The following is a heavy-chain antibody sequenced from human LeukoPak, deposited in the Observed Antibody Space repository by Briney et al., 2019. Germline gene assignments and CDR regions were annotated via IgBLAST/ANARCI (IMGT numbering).Heavy chain of an antibody. D-gene: IGHD3-22*01. J-gene: IGHJ4*02. CDR2: IYHSGST. V-gene: IGHV4-30-2*01. CDR3: YSAYYYDSSGYFDY. CDR1: GGSISSGGYY. Sequence: NPSQTLSLTCTVSGGSISSGGYYWSWIRQPPGKGLEWIGYIYHSGSTYYNPSLKSRVTISVDRSKNQFSLKLSSVTAADTAVYYCYSAYYYDSSGYFDYWGQGTLVTVSS.